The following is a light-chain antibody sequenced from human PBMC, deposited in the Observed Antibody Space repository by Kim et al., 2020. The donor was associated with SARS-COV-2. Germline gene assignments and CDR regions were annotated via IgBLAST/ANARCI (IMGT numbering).Light chain of an antibody. Sequence: DIQLTQSPSFLSASVGDRVTITCRASQDIRRSLAWYQQKPGKAPELLISDASTLRGGAPSRFSGTGSGAGFTLTINSLQPEDFATYYSQQIYSYPLTFGGGTKVDIK. CDR2: DAS. V-gene: IGKV1-9*01. CDR3: QQIYSYPLT. CDR1: QDIRRS. J-gene: IGKJ4*01.